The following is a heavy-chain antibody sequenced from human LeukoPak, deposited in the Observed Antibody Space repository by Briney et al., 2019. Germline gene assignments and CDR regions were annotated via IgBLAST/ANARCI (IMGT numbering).Heavy chain of an antibody. V-gene: IGHV3-64*01. Sequence: GGSLRLSCAASGFTFSSYAMHWVRQPPGKGLEYVSGISSNAGSTYYANSVKGRFTISRDNSKNTVYLQMGSLRAEDMAVYYCARGNTLTGYSRYWGQGTLVTVSS. CDR2: ISSNAGST. J-gene: IGHJ4*02. CDR1: GFTFSSYA. D-gene: IGHD3-9*01. CDR3: ARGNTLTGYSRY.